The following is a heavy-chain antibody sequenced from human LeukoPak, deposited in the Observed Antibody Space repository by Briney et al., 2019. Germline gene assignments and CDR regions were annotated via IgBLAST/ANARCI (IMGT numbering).Heavy chain of an antibody. Sequence: SETLSLTCTVSGGSISSYYWSWIRQPPGKGLEWIGYIYYSGSTNYNPSLKSRVSISVDTSKNQFSLKLSSVTAADTAVYYCARGAADYVWGSYRPTYYYYMDVWGKGTTVTVSS. J-gene: IGHJ6*03. D-gene: IGHD3-16*02. CDR1: GGSISSYY. CDR2: IYYSGST. V-gene: IGHV4-59*01. CDR3: ARGAADYVWGSYRPTYYYYMDV.